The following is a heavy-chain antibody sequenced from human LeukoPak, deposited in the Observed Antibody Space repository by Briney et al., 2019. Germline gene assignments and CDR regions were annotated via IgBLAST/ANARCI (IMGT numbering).Heavy chain of an antibody. Sequence: SETLSLTCTVSGGSVSSGSYYWSWIRQPPGKGLERIGYIYYSGSTNYNPSLKSRITISVDTSKNQFSLKLSSVTAADTAVYYCARVDIVVVVAATLGAFDIWGQGTMVTVSS. CDR2: IYYSGST. J-gene: IGHJ3*02. CDR3: ARVDIVVVVAATLGAFDI. CDR1: GGSVSSGSYY. D-gene: IGHD2-15*01. V-gene: IGHV4-61*01.